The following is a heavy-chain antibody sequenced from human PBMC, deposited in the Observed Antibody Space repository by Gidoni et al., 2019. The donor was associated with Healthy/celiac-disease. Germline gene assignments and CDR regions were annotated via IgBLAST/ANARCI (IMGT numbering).Heavy chain of an antibody. CDR2: IYHSGSP. CDR1: GGPISSSNW. Sequence: QVQLQESGPGLVKPSGTLSLTCAVSGGPISSSNWWSWVRQPPGKGLECLGEIYHSGSPNYNPSLKSRVTISVDKSKNQFSLKLSSVTAADTAVYYCASEFRRLEVRGNDVAFDIWGQGTMVTVSS. V-gene: IGHV4-4*02. J-gene: IGHJ3*02. D-gene: IGHD3-10*01. CDR3: ASEFRRLEVRGNDVAFDI.